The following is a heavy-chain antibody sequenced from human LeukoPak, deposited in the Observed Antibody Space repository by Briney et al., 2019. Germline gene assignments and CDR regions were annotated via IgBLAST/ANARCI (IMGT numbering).Heavy chain of an antibody. J-gene: IGHJ3*02. V-gene: IGHV4-59*01. D-gene: IGHD1-20*01. CDR3: ARARPRVTGTPAAFDI. CDR2: IYYSGSS. CDR1: GGSISSYY. Sequence: SETLSLTCTVSGGSISSYYWSWIRQPPGKGLEWIGYIYYSGSSNYNPSLKSRVTISADTSKNQFSLKLSSVTAADTAVYYCARARPRVTGTPAAFDIWGQGTMVTVSS.